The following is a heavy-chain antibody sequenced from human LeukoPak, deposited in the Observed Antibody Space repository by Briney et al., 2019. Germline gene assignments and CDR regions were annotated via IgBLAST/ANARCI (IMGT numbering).Heavy chain of an antibody. V-gene: IGHV1-69*05. CDR1: GGTFSSYA. CDR3: ARDYDSSGYWYYYYGMDV. D-gene: IGHD3-22*01. J-gene: IGHJ6*02. CDR2: IIPIFGTA. Sequence: ASVKVSCKASGGTFSSYAISWVRQAPGQGLEWMGGIIPIFGTANYAQKFQGRVTMTRNTSISTAYMELSSLRSEDTAVYYCARDYDSSGYWYYYYGMDVWGQGTTVTVSS.